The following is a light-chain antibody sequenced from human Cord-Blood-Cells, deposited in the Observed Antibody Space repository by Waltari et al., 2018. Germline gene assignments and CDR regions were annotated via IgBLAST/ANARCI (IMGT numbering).Light chain of an antibody. Sequence: QSALTQPRSVSGSPGHSVTLSCHGTSSAVGCYNYVSWYQQHPGKAPKLMIYDVSKRPSGVPDRFSGSKSGNTASLTISGLQAEDEADYYCCSYAGSYTFYVFGTGTKVTVL. CDR2: DVS. J-gene: IGLJ1*01. V-gene: IGLV2-11*01. CDR1: SSAVGCYNY. CDR3: CSYAGSYTFYV.